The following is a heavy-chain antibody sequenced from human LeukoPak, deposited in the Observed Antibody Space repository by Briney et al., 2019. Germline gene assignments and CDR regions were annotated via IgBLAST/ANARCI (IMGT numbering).Heavy chain of an antibody. CDR2: FHYSGST. Sequence: PSGTLSLTCIVSGGSISISSYSWAWVRQPPGKGLEWIAAFHYSGSTYYDPSLMSRVTVSVDTSKKQFSLKLSSLTTTDTAVYYCARLPTGFPNWFDTWGPGTLVTVSS. D-gene: IGHD3-9*01. CDR1: GGSISISSYS. V-gene: IGHV4-39*01. J-gene: IGHJ5*02. CDR3: ARLPTGFPNWFDT.